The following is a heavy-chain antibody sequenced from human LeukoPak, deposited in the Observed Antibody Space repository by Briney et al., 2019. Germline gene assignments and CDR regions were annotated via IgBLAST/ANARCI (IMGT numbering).Heavy chain of an antibody. CDR1: GGSISSYY. Sequence: SSETLSLTCTVSGGSISSYYWSWIRQPPGKGLEWIGYINYSGSTNYNPSLRSRVTISVDTSKNQFSLKLSSVTAADTAVYYCATVGFWSGYYTGSFYYYYMDVWGKGTTVTVSS. V-gene: IGHV4-59*01. D-gene: IGHD3-3*01. CDR3: ATVGFWSGYYTGSFYYYYMDV. J-gene: IGHJ6*03. CDR2: INYSGST.